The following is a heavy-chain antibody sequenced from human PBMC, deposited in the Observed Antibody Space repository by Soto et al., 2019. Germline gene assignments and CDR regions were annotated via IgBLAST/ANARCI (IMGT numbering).Heavy chain of an antibody. V-gene: IGHV3-48*01. J-gene: IGHJ3*01. Sequence: GGSLRLSCVASGFTLRNYGMNWVRQAPGKGLEWVSYIGIGSSTKYYADSVKGRFTISRDNAKNSLYLQMNSLRAEDTAVYYCARDQLYYNDISGRPLNAFDVWGQGTMVTVSS. CDR3: ARDQLYYNDISGRPLNAFDV. D-gene: IGHD3-22*01. CDR1: GFTLRNYG. CDR2: IGIGSSTK.